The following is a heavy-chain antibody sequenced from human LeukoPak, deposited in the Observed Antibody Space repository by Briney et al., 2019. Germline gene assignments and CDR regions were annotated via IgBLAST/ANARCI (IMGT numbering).Heavy chain of an antibody. D-gene: IGHD4-17*01. CDR2: IYHSGST. CDR1: GGSISSGGYS. V-gene: IGHV4-30-2*01. J-gene: IGHJ4*02. Sequence: SETLSLTCAVSGGSISSGGYSWSWIRQPPGKGLEWIGYIYHSGSTYYNPSLKSRVTISVDRSKNQFSLKLSSVTAADTAVYYCARLKYTVTTDYWGQGTLVTVSS. CDR3: ARLKYTVTTDY.